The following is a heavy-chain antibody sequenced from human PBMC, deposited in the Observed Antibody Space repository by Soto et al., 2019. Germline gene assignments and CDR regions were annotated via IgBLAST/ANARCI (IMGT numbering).Heavy chain of an antibody. Sequence: LSLTCTVSGGSIFSHYWGWIRQPPGKGLEYIGYIYYSGSTNYNPSLKRRVTISVDMSREQFSLKLTSVTAADTAVYYCARGHNLGGSTFDIWGQGTSVTVSS. CDR2: IYYSGST. CDR3: ARGHNLGGSTFDI. V-gene: IGHV4-59*11. CDR1: GGSIFSHY. D-gene: IGHD3-16*01. J-gene: IGHJ3*02.